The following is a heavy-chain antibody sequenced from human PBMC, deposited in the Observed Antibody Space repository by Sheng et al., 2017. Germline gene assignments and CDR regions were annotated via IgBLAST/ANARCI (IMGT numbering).Heavy chain of an antibody. J-gene: IGHJ4*02. CDR2: ISGSGHDT. D-gene: IGHD2-2*01. CDR3: AKDLRESCSSTSCPFDS. V-gene: IGHV3-23*04. Sequence: EVQLVESGGGLVQPGGSLRLSCAASGFTFSSYGMTWVRQAPGKGLEWVSGISGSGHDTYYADSVKGRFIISRDNSKNTVYLQIDSLTAEDTAVFYCAKDLRESCSSTSCPFDSWGPGTLVTVSS. CDR1: GFTFSSYG.